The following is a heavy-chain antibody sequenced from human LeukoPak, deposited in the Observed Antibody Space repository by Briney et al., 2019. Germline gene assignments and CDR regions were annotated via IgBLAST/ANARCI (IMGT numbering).Heavy chain of an antibody. J-gene: IGHJ4*02. Sequence: SETLSLTCAVYGGSFSGYYWSWIRQPPGKGLEGIGEINHSGSTNYNPSLKSRVTISVDTSKNQFSLKLSSVTAADTAVYYCARGWGSGSGSYGDYWGQGTLVTVSS. CDR1: GGSFSGYY. CDR2: INHSGST. V-gene: IGHV4-34*01. D-gene: IGHD3-10*01. CDR3: ARGWGSGSGSYGDY.